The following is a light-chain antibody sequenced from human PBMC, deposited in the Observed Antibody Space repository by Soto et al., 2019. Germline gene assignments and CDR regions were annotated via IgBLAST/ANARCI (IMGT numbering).Light chain of an antibody. J-gene: IGLJ1*01. CDR2: TNN. V-gene: IGLV1-44*01. Sequence: QSALTQPPSASATPGQRVTISCSGSNSNIGTNTVNWYQQLPGTAPRLLIYTNNQRPSGVPQRSSGSKTGTSASLAIGGLQSEDGADYYRAAWDDSLGAYVFGTGTKVTVL. CDR3: AAWDDSLGAYV. CDR1: NSNIGTNT.